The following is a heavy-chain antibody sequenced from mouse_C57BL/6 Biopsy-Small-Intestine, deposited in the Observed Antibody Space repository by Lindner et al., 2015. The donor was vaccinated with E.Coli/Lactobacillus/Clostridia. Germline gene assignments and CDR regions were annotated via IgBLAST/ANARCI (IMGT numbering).Heavy chain of an antibody. J-gene: IGHJ4*01. V-gene: IGHV1-55*01. CDR1: GGTFSTFA. Sequence: SVKVSCKASGGTFSTFAISWVRQAPGQGLEWVGGIIPVFGTTNYAQKFQGRVTITADRSSSTAYMELSSLRSEDTAVFYCATGWAGNWASDTWGQGTLVTVSS. CDR2: IIPVFGTT. D-gene: IGHD4-1*01. CDR3: ATGWAGNWASDT.